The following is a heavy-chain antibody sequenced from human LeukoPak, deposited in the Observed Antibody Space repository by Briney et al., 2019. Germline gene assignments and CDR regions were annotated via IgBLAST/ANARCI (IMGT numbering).Heavy chain of an antibody. CDR1: GYSISSGYY. CDR3: ARDSGHYMDV. Sequence: SETLSLTCTVSGYSISSGYYWGWIRQPPGKGLEWIGSIYHSGSTYYNPSLKSRVTISVDTSKNQFSLKLSSVTAADTAVYYCARDSGHYMDVWGKGTTVTVSS. J-gene: IGHJ6*03. CDR2: IYHSGST. V-gene: IGHV4-38-2*02.